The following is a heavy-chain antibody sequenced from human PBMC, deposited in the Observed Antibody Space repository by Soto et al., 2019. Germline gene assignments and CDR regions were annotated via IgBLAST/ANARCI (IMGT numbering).Heavy chain of an antibody. D-gene: IGHD2-8*01. CDR1: GYTFTSYD. V-gene: IGHV1-8*01. CDR2: MNANNGNT. J-gene: IGHJ6*03. Sequence: VASVKVSCKASGYTFTSYDINWVRQATGQGLEWMGWMNANNGNTSYAQKLQGRVTMTTDTSMSTAYMELRSLRSDDTAVYYCARVGILYGYYYMDVWGKGTTVTVSS. CDR3: ARVGILYGYYYMDV.